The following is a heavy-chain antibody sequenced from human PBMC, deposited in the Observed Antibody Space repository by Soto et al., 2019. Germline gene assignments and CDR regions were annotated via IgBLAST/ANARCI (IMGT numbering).Heavy chain of an antibody. CDR2: IIDNGGST. D-gene: IGHD2-2*01. J-gene: IGHJ1*01. CDR1: GLSFSGCG. CDR3: AKALVPAAKNSLNEY. Sequence: GVSLRRSCAASGLSFSGCGMTLVRQAPKKRLEWVSTIIDNGGSTYYADSVKGRFTISRYNSNKTLYLQMNSLRAEGTAVYHCAKALVPAAKNSLNEYWREGHTVTVSS. V-gene: IGHV3-23*01.